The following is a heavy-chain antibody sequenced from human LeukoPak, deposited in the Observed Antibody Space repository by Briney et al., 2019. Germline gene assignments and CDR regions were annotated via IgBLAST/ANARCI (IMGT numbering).Heavy chain of an antibody. Sequence: GGSLRLSCAASGFTFSSFAMSWVRQAPGKGLEWVSSITGSGGGTYYADSVKGRFTISRDNSKNTLYLQMNSLRDEDTAVYYCAKGCSTTSCSDSHWFDPWGQGTQVTVSS. CDR2: ITGSGGGT. J-gene: IGHJ5*02. CDR3: AKGCSTTSCSDSHWFDP. V-gene: IGHV3-23*01. CDR1: GFTFSSFA. D-gene: IGHD2-2*01.